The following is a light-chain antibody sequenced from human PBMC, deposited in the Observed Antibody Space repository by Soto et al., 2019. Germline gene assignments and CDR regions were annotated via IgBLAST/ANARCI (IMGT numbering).Light chain of an antibody. CDR2: GAS. CDR1: QSIGSTY. CDR3: QQYGSSPIT. J-gene: IGKJ5*01. Sequence: EIVLTQSPGTLSLSPGERATLSCRASQSIGSTYLAWYQQKPGQAPRLLIYGASSRATGIPDRFSGSGSGTDFTLTISRLEPEDFAVYYCQQYGSSPITFGQGTRLEIK. V-gene: IGKV3-20*01.